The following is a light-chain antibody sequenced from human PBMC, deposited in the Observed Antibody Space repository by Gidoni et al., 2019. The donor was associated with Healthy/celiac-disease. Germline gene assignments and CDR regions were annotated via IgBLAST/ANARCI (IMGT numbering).Light chain of an antibody. Sequence: DIVMTQSPLSLPVTPGEPASISCRPSPSLLHSNGYNYLDWYLQKPGQSPQLLIYLGSNRASGVPDRFSGSGSGTDFTLKISRVEAEDVGVYYCMQALQTPFTFGPGTKVDIK. V-gene: IGKV2-28*01. CDR2: LGS. CDR3: MQALQTPFT. CDR1: PSLLHSNGYNY. J-gene: IGKJ3*01.